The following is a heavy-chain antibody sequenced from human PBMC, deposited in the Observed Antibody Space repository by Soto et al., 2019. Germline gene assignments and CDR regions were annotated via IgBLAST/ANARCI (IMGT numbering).Heavy chain of an antibody. CDR3: ARSQSSSTSLEIYYYYYYGMDV. Sequence: QVQLVQSGAEVKKPGSSVKVSCKASGATFSSYAISWLRQAPGQGLEWMGGIIPISGTANSAQKFQGRVTITTDESTSTGYTGLSSLRSENTAVYFCARSQSSSTSLEIYYYYYYGMDVWGQGTTVTVSS. V-gene: IGHV1-69*01. CDR1: GATFSSYA. J-gene: IGHJ6*02. CDR2: IIPISGTA. D-gene: IGHD2-2*01.